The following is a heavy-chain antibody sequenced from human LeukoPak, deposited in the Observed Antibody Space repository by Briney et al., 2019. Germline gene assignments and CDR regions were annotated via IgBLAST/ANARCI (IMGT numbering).Heavy chain of an antibody. V-gene: IGHV1-18*01. Sequence: ASVKVSCKASGYTFTSYGISWVRQAPGQGLEWMGWISAYNGNTNYAQKLQGRVTMTTDTSTSTAYKELRSLRSDDTAVYYCARDPTYYDFWSGYSAHQSFDYWGQGTLVTVSS. CDR2: ISAYNGNT. CDR1: GYTFTSYG. J-gene: IGHJ4*02. D-gene: IGHD3-3*01. CDR3: ARDPTYYDFWSGYSAHQSFDY.